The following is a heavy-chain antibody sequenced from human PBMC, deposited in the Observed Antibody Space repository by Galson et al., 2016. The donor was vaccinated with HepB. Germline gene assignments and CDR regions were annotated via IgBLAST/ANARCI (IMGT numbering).Heavy chain of an antibody. D-gene: IGHD1-14*01. CDR3: ANDPRHDENHEVSD. CDR2: ISAIGDTT. Sequence: SLRLSCAGSGFTLSGYIMNWARQAPGKGLEWVSVISAIGDTTYYADSVKGRFTISRDNSKNTLFLQMSNLRAEDTAIYYCANDPRHDENHEVSDWGQGTPVTVSS. CDR1: GFTLSGYI. V-gene: IGHV3-23*01. J-gene: IGHJ1*01.